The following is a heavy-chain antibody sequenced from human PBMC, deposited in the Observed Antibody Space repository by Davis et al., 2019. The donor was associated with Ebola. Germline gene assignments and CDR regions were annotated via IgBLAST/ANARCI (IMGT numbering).Heavy chain of an antibody. D-gene: IGHD2-2*01. CDR1: GFTFSSYG. V-gene: IGHV3-33*03. Sequence: GESLKISCAASGFTFSSYGMHWARQAPGKGLEWVAVIWYDGSNKYYADSVKGRFTISRDNAKNTLYLQMNSLRAEDTAVYYCASGCSSTSCPDYWGQGTLVTVSS. J-gene: IGHJ4*02. CDR3: ASGCSSTSCPDY. CDR2: IWYDGSNK.